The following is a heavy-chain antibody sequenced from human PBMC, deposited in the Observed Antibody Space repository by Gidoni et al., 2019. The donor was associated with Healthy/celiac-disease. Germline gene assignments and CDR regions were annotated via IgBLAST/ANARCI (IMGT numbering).Heavy chain of an antibody. J-gene: IGHJ4*02. D-gene: IGHD6-19*01. CDR3: ARGRRGSGWYSRGTYFDY. CDR2: INHSGST. CDR1: GGSFSGYY. V-gene: IGHV4-34*01. Sequence: VQLQQWGAGLLKLSEPLSLTCTVYGGSFSGYYWSWIRQPPGKGLEWIGEINHSGSTNYNPSLKSRVTISVDTSKNQFSLKLSSVTAADTAVYYCARGRRGSGWYSRGTYFDYWGQGTLVTVSS.